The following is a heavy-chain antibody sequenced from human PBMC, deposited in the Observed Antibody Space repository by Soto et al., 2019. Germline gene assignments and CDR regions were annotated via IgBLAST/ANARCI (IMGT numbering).Heavy chain of an antibody. CDR3: AKGGGSYLPFAFDY. D-gene: IGHD1-26*01. CDR1: GFTFSSYA. CDR2: ISGSGGST. Sequence: LRLSCAASGFTFSSYAMSWVRQAPGKGLEWVSAISGSGGSTYYADSVKGRFTISRDNSENTLYLQMNSLRAEDTAVYYCAKGGGSYLPFAFDYWGQGTLVTVSS. V-gene: IGHV3-23*01. J-gene: IGHJ4*02.